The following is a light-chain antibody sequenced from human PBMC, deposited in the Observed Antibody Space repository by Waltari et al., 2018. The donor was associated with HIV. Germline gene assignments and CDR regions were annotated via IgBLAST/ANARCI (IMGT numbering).Light chain of an antibody. CDR2: DVS. Sequence: QSALTQPASVSGSPGQSLTISCTGTSRDVGGYNYVSWNQQHPGKAPKLMIYDVSNRPSGVSNRFSGSKSGNTASLTISGLQAEDEADYYCSSYTSSSAVVFGGGTKLTVL. CDR1: SRDVGGYNY. V-gene: IGLV2-14*01. J-gene: IGLJ2*01. CDR3: SSYTSSSAVV.